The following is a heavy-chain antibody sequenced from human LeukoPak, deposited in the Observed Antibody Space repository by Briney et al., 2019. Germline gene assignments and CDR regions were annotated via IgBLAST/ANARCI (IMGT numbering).Heavy chain of an antibody. CDR1: GFTFTSYA. Sequence: GGSLRLSCAASGFTFTSYAMSWVRQAPGKGLEWVSAISGSGGDTYYADSVKGRFTISRDNSKNTLYLQMSSLRTADTAVYYCARDVGDEGNYWGQGTLVTVSS. J-gene: IGHJ4*02. V-gene: IGHV3-23*01. CDR2: ISGSGGDT. D-gene: IGHD3-16*01. CDR3: ARDVGDEGNY.